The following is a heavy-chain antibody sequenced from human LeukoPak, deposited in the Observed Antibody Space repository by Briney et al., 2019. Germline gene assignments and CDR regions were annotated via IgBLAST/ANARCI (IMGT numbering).Heavy chain of an antibody. V-gene: IGHV3-53*01. CDR2: IYSGGST. D-gene: IGHD6-19*01. Sequence: GGSLRLSCAASGFTVSSNYMSWVRQAPGKGLEWVSVIYSGGSTYYADSVKGRFAISRDNSKNTLYLQMNSLRAEDTAVYYCAREWYSGGWGYYFDYWGQGTLVTVSS. CDR3: AREWYSGGWGYYFDY. J-gene: IGHJ4*02. CDR1: GFTVSSNY.